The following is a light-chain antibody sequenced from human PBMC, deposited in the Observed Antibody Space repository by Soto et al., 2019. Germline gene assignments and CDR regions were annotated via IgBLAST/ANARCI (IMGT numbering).Light chain of an antibody. CDR3: CSYAGRRV. CDR1: SSNIGSNT. J-gene: IGLJ3*02. V-gene: IGLV1-44*01. Sequence: QSVLTQPPSASGTPGQRVTISCSGSSSNIGSNTVNWHQQLPGTAPKLLIYSNNQRPSGVSNRFSGSKSGNTASLTISGLQAEDEADYYCCSYAGRRVFGGGTKLTVL. CDR2: SNN.